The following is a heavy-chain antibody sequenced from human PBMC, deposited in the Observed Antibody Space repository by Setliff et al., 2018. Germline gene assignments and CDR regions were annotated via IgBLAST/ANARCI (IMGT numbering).Heavy chain of an antibody. CDR2: ISAYNGNT. V-gene: IGHV1-18*01. J-gene: IGHJ6*03. Sequence: ASVKVSCKASGYTFTNYGISWVRQAPGQGLEWMGWISAYNGNTNYAQKLQGRVTMTTDTSTSTAYMELRSLRSDGTAVYYCARVPLPLDIVVVVAATPLEYYYYMDVWGKGTTVTVSS. CDR3: ARVPLPLDIVVVVAATPLEYYYYMDV. D-gene: IGHD2-15*01. CDR1: GYTFTNYG.